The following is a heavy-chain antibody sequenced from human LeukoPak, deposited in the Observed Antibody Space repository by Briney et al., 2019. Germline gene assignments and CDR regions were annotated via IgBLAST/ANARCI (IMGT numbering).Heavy chain of an antibody. CDR2: ISRSGTYI. J-gene: IGHJ4*02. CDR1: GFAFSSYS. D-gene: IGHD6-6*01. V-gene: IGHV3-21*01. Sequence: GGSLRLPCAASGFAFSSYSMNWVRQAPGKGLEWVSSISRSGTYIYYADSVKGRFTISRDNAKNSLYLQMNSLRAEDTATYYCEREVEYSSSPNWGQGTLVTVYS. CDR3: EREVEYSSSPN.